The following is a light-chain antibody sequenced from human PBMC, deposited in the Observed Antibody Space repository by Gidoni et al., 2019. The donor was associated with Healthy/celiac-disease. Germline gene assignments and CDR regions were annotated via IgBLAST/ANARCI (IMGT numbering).Light chain of an antibody. CDR2: DVS. CDR1: RSDVGGYNY. V-gene: IGLV2-11*01. J-gene: IGLJ2*01. Sequence: QSALTQPRSVSGSPGQSVTIPCTGTRSDVGGYNYVSEYQQHPGNAPKLMIYDVSKRPSGVPDRFSGSKSGNTASLTISGLQAEDEADYYCCSYAGSYSVVFGGGTKLTVL. CDR3: CSYAGSYSVV.